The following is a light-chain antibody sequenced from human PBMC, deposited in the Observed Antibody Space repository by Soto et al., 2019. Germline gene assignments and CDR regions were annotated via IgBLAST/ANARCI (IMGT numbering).Light chain of an antibody. Sequence: QSVLTQPPSASGFPGQSVTISCTGTSSDVGAYNYVSWYQQHPGKAPRLMIYEVNKRPSGVPDRFSGSKSGNTASLSVSGLQAEDEADYHCSSYAGNNNVVFGGGTKLTVL. CDR3: SSYAGNNNVV. CDR2: EVN. V-gene: IGLV2-8*01. J-gene: IGLJ2*01. CDR1: SSDVGAYNY.